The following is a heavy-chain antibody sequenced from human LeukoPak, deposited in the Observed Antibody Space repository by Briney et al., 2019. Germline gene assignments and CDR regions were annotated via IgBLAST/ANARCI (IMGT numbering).Heavy chain of an antibody. CDR2: ISASGGSR. V-gene: IGHV3-23*01. CDR1: GFTFSGYA. D-gene: IGHD1-26*01. Sequence: GGSLRLSCAASGFTFSGYAMSWVRQAPGKGLEWVSGISASGGSRDYADSVEGRFTISRDNSKNTLSLRMNSLRAEDTAAYYCAKVDSGSYFPPWGQGTLVTVSS. J-gene: IGHJ5*02. CDR3: AKVDSGSYFPP.